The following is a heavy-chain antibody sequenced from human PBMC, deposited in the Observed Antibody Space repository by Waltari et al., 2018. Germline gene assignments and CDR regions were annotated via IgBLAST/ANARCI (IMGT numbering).Heavy chain of an antibody. D-gene: IGHD6-19*01. CDR3: ARDRKAVAGREDAFDI. J-gene: IGHJ3*02. V-gene: IGHV1-18*01. CDR2: ISAYNGNT. Sequence: QVTLVQSGAEVKKPGASVKVSCKASGYTFTSYGISWVRQAHGQGLEWMGWISAYNGNTNYAHKLQGRVTMTTDTSTSTAYMELRSLRSDDTAVYYCARDRKAVAGREDAFDIWGQGTMVTVSS. CDR1: GYTFTSYG.